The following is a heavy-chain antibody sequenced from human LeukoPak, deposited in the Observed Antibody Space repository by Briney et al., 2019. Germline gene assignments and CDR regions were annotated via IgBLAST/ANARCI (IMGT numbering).Heavy chain of an antibody. CDR2: IDPRDGSA. Sequence: WVRXAPGXGXEXVGIIDPRDGSANSAQQIQGRITVTRDTSTGTVYMDLSSLRSEDTAIYYCARGGTILYDYWGQGTQVTVSS. V-gene: IGHV1-46*01. D-gene: IGHD1-1*01. J-gene: IGHJ4*02. CDR3: ARGGTILYDY.